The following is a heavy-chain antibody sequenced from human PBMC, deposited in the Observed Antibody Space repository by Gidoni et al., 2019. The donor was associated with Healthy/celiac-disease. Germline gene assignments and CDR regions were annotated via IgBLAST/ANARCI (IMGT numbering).Heavy chain of an antibody. CDR1: GGSFSGYH. CDR3: ARGPASIAAA. Sequence: QVQLQPWGAGPLKPSETLSLTCAVYGGSFSGYHWSWIRQPPGKGLEWIGEINHSGSTNYNPSLKSRVTISVDTSKNQFSLKLSSVTAADTAVYYCARGPASIAAAWGQGTLVTVSS. V-gene: IGHV4-34*01. J-gene: IGHJ4*02. D-gene: IGHD6-13*01. CDR2: INHSGST.